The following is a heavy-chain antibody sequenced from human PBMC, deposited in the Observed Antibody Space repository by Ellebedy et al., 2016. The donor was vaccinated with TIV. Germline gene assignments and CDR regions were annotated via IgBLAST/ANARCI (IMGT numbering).Heavy chain of an antibody. V-gene: IGHV4-4*07. Sequence: SETLSLTCAVSGVSITSHFWTRIRQPAGGGLEWIGRLHPSGTPNYNPSLKSRVIMSRDTSKDQFSLKLSSVTAADTAVYYCARHKPQWFDAFDLWGQGTLVTVSS. CDR2: LHPSGTP. CDR1: GVSITSHF. CDR3: ARHKPQWFDAFDL. J-gene: IGHJ3*01. D-gene: IGHD3-22*01.